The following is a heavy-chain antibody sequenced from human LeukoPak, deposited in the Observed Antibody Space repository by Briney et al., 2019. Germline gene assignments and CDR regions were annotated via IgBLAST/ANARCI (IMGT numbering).Heavy chain of an antibody. V-gene: IGHV1-2*02. D-gene: IGHD3-3*01. CDR1: GYTFTGYY. J-gene: IGHJ5*02. CDR2: INPNSGGT. CDR3: ARGGITIFGVAPPEYKNNWFDP. Sequence: ASVKVSCKASGYTFTGYYMHWVRQAPGQGLEWMGWINPNSGGTNYAQKFRGRVTMTRDTSISTAYMELSSLRSEDTAVYYCARGGITIFGVAPPEYKNNWFDPWGQGTLVTVSS.